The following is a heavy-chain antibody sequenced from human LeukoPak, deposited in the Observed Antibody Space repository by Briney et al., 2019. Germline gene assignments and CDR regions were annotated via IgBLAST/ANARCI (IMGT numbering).Heavy chain of an antibody. CDR2: ISSSSSTI. Sequence: GGCLRLSCAASVFTFSSYSMSWVRQAPGKGLEWVSYISSSSSTIYYADSVKGRFTISRDNAKNSLYLQMNSLRAEDTAVYDCARRGGFDYWGQGTLVAVSS. J-gene: IGHJ4*02. CDR3: ARRGGFDY. CDR1: VFTFSSYS. V-gene: IGHV3-48*01. D-gene: IGHD3-16*01.